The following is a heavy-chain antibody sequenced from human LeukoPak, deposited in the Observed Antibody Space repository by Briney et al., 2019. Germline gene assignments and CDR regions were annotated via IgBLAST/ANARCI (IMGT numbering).Heavy chain of an antibody. V-gene: IGHV5-51*01. CDR1: GYTFTTYW. CDR3: ATPTLGTIGEYLFDF. Sequence: GESLKISCKGSGYTFTTYWIGWVRQLPGKGLEWMGIIYPDDSDARYSPSFQGQVTISADKSISTAYLQWNTLKASDTAMYYCATPTLGTIGEYLFDFWGQGTLVTVSS. CDR2: IYPDDSDA. D-gene: IGHD1-7*01. J-gene: IGHJ4*02.